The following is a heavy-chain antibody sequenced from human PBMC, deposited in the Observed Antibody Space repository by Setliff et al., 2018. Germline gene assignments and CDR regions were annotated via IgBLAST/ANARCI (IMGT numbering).Heavy chain of an antibody. Sequence: SETLSLTCTVSGDSISGDYWSWIRQPPGKGLEWIGFIHYSGSTNYNPSLKSRVTISLDTPKNQFSLRQSSVTAADTAVYYCARTRYGLGGRPYWGQGTLVTV. CDR3: ARTRYGLGGRPY. V-gene: IGHV4-59*01. CDR2: IHYSGST. J-gene: IGHJ4*02. D-gene: IGHD2-15*01. CDR1: GDSISGDY.